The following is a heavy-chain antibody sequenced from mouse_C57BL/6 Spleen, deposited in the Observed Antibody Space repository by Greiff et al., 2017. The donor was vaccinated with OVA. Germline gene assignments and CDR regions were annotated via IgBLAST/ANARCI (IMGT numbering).Heavy chain of an antibody. D-gene: IGHD3-2*02. Sequence: QVQLQQPGAELVRPGTSVKLSCKASGYTFTSYWMHWVKQRPGQGLEWIGVIDPSDSYTNYNQKFKGKATLTVDTSSSTAYMQLSSLTSEDSAVYYFARVRDSSGSWFAYWGQGTLVTVSA. CDR2: IDPSDSYT. CDR1: GYTFTSYW. CDR3: ARVRDSSGSWFAY. V-gene: IGHV1-59*01. J-gene: IGHJ3*01.